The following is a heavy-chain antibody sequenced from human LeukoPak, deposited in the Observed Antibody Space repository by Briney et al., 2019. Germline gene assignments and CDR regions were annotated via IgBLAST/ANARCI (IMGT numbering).Heavy chain of an antibody. Sequence: PSETLSLTCTVSNGPITSTKWWSWVRQPPGKGLEWIGEISHTGSTNYNPSFNSRVTMSVDKSKNQFSLNLKSVTAADTALYYCASSSLVVVVIYGFDIWGRGTAVTVSS. J-gene: IGHJ3*02. CDR2: ISHTGST. V-gene: IGHV4-4*02. CDR3: ASSSLVVVVIYGFDI. CDR1: NGPITSTKW. D-gene: IGHD2-21*01.